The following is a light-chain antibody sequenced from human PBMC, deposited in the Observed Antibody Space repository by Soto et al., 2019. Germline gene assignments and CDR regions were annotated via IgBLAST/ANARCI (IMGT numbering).Light chain of an antibody. Sequence: QSALTQPASVSGSAGQSITISCSGTMRDVGAYNLVSWYQQHPGTAPKLIIYEVRNRPSGISSRFSGSRSGNTASLTISGRQPEDEGDYYCSAYTAGSTLVFGGGTKVTVL. CDR1: MRDVGAYNL. V-gene: IGLV2-14*01. CDR3: SAYTAGSTLV. J-gene: IGLJ3*02. CDR2: EVR.